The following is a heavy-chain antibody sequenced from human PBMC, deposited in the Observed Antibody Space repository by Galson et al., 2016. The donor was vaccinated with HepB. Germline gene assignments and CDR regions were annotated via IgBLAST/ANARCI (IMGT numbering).Heavy chain of an antibody. CDR2: IYNSGAT. CDR3: ARQLAVWRWCFDF. V-gene: IGHV4-39*01. J-gene: IGHJ4*02. CDR1: VDSFSRDDYW. Sequence: SETLSLTCGVSVSVDSFSRDDYWWAWIRQSPGKGLEWIGSIYNSGATHYNPSLKSRVALSVDTSKSGFSLKLASVTAADTAVYHCARQLAVWRWCFDFWGQGTLVTVSS. D-gene: IGHD2-21*01.